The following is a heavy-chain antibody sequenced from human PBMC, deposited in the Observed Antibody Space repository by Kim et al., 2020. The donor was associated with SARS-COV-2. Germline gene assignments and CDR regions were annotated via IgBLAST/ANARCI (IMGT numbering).Heavy chain of an antibody. Sequence: SETLSLTCTVSGGSISSYYWSWIRQPAGKGLEWIGRIYTSGSINYNPSLKSRVTMSVDTSKNQFSLKLSSVTAADTAVYYCAREGVLLWFGELLSYYGMDVGGQGTTVTVSS. CDR2: IYTSGSI. CDR1: GGSISSYY. J-gene: IGHJ6*02. D-gene: IGHD3-10*01. V-gene: IGHV4-4*07. CDR3: AREGVLLWFGELLSYYGMDV.